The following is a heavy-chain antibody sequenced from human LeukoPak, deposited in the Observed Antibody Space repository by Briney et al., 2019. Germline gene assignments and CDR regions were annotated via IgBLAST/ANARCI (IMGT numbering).Heavy chain of an antibody. D-gene: IGHD3-22*01. CDR2: IYYSGST. J-gene: IGHJ1*01. CDR1: GDSISSHY. V-gene: IGHV4-59*11. CDR3: ARAIFYYDSSGYYEYFQH. Sequence: PSETLSLTCTVSGDSISSHYWSWIRQPPGKGLEWIGYIYYSGSTNYNPSLKSRVTISVDTSKNQFSLKLSSVTAADTAVYYCARAIFYYDSSGYYEYFQHWGQGTLVTVSS.